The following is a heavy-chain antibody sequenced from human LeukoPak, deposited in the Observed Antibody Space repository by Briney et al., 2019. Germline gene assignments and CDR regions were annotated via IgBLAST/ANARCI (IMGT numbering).Heavy chain of an antibody. CDR1: GGSVGSGNYY. J-gene: IGHJ4*02. CDR2: IYYSGST. CDR3: ARGIRTGYGY. Sequence: SETLSLTCTVSGGSVGSGNYYWSWIRQPPGKGLEWIGYIYYSGSTNYNPSLKSRVTISVDTSKNQFSLKLRSVTAADTAVYYCARGIRTGYGYWGQGTLVTVSS. D-gene: IGHD1-1*01. V-gene: IGHV4-61*01.